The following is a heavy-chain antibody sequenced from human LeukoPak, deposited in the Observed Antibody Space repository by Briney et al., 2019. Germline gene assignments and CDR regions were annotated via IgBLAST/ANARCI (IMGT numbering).Heavy chain of an antibody. D-gene: IGHD6-19*01. J-gene: IGHJ5*02. Sequence: ASVKVSCKASGGTCSSYAISWVRQAPGQGLEWMGGIIPIFGTANYAQKFQGRVTITADESTSTAYMELSSLRSGDTAVYYCASCGSGWNWFDPWGQGTLVTVSS. V-gene: IGHV1-69*13. CDR1: GGTCSSYA. CDR3: ASCGSGWNWFDP. CDR2: IIPIFGTA.